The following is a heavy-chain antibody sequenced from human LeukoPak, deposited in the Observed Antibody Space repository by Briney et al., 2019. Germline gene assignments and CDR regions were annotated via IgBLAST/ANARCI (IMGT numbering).Heavy chain of an antibody. CDR3: ARGLWFGEFAFDY. D-gene: IGHD3-10*01. CDR1: GGTFSSYA. J-gene: IGHJ4*02. V-gene: IGHV1-69*06. CDR2: IIPIFGTA. Sequence: ASVKVSCKASGGTFSSYAISWVRQAPGQGLEWMGGIIPIFGTANYAQEFQGRVTIAADKSTSTAYMELSSLRSEDTAVYYCARGLWFGEFAFDYWGQGTLVTVSS.